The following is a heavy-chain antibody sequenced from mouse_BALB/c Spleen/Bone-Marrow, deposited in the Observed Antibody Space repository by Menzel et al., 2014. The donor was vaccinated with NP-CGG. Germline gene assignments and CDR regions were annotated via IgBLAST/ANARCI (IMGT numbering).Heavy chain of an antibody. D-gene: IGHD2-3*01. CDR3: ARYDGYEAY. CDR1: GHTFTSYW. Sequence: QVQLQQSGAELAKPGASVKMSCKASGHTFTSYWMHWVKQRPGQGLEWIGYINPSTGYTEYNQKFKDKATLTADKSSSTAYRQLSSLTSEDSAVYYCARYDGYEAYWGQGTLVTVSA. CDR2: INPSTGYT. J-gene: IGHJ3*01. V-gene: IGHV1-7*01.